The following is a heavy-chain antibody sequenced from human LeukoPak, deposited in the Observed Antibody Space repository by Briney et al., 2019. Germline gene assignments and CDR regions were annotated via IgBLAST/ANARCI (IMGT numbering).Heavy chain of an antibody. D-gene: IGHD2-21*02. V-gene: IGHV4-61*02. Sequence: SETLSLTCTVSGGSISSGSYYWSWIRQPAGKGLEWIGRIYTSGSTNYNPSLKSRVTMSVDTSKNQFSLKLSSVTAADTAVYYCARVVTPPSCYMDVWGKGTTVTVSS. J-gene: IGHJ6*03. CDR1: GGSISSGSYY. CDR3: ARVVTPPSCYMDV. CDR2: IYTSGST.